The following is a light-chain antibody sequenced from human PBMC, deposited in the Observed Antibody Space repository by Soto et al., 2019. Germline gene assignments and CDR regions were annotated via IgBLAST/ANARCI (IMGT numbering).Light chain of an antibody. CDR2: SAT. CDR1: QGITSY. V-gene: IGKV1-27*01. Sequence: DIQMTQSPSSLSASVGDRVTITCRASQGITSYLAWYQQKPGEVPNLLVHSATTLHSGVPSRFSGGGSGTRFTLTISGLQPEDVATYYCQYYNRAPFTFGGGTKVDIK. J-gene: IGKJ4*01. CDR3: QYYNRAPFT.